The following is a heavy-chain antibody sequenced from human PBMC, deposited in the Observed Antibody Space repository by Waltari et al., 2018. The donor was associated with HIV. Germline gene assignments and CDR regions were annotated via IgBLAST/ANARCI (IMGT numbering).Heavy chain of an antibody. CDR3: AGRPGD. Sequence: QDRLLASGGGLVHTGGSLGPPRETPGLTLRAYYMSWIRQAPGKGLELIAYISASCGVIYYADSVKDRFTVSRDNSNNLLYLQMDNVNADDTAMYYCAGRPGDWGQGTLVTVSS. D-gene: IGHD7-27*01. CDR1: GLTLRAYY. V-gene: IGHV3-11*01. CDR2: ISASCGVI. J-gene: IGHJ4*02.